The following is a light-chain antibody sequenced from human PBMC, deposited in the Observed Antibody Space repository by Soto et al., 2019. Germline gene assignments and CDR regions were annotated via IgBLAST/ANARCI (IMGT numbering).Light chain of an antibody. CDR2: GAC. CDR3: QQSYSNTIT. CDR1: QSVSSRY. Sequence: EIVLTQSPGTLSLSPGERATLSCSASQSVSSRYLAWYQQKXGQAPRLLIYGACSRETGIPERFSGSGAGTEFTLTISRLEPEDVATYYCQQSYSNTITFGQGTRLEIK. J-gene: IGKJ5*01. V-gene: IGKV3-20*01.